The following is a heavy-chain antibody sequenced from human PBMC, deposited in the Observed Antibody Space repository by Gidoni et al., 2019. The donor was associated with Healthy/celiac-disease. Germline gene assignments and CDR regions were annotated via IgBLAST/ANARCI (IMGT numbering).Heavy chain of an antibody. V-gene: IGHV3-23*01. J-gene: IGHJ1*01. CDR3: AKEPGYYDSSGHYFQH. D-gene: IGHD3-22*01. CDR2: ISGSGGST. CDR1: GFTFSSYA. Sequence: EVQLLESGGGLVQPGGSLRLSCAASGFTFSSYAMSWVRQAPGKGLEWVSAISGSGGSTYYADSVKGRFTISRDNSKNTLYLQMNSLRAEDTAVYYCAKEPGYYDSSGHYFQHWGQGTLVTVSS.